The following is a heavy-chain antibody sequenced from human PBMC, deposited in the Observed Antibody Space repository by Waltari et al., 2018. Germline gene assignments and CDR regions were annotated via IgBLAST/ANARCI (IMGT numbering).Heavy chain of an antibody. J-gene: IGHJ5*02. CDR3: ARGRSYYDFWSGYYTGPNWFDP. V-gene: IGHV1-18*01. Sequence: QVQLVQSGAEVKKPGASVKVSCKASGYTFTSYGISWVRQAPGQGLEWMGWISAYNGNTNYAQKLQGRVTMTTDTSTSTAYMELRSLRSDDTAVYYCARGRSYYDFWSGYYTGPNWFDPWGQGTLVTVSS. D-gene: IGHD3-3*01. CDR1: GYTFTSYG. CDR2: ISAYNGNT.